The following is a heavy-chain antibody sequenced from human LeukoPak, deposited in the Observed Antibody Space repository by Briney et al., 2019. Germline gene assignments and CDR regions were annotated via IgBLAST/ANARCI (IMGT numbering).Heavy chain of an antibody. V-gene: IGHV3-7*01. CDR1: GFTFSSYE. CDR3: ARLSAMVRGPEDIYYFEY. CDR2: IKKDGSYK. J-gene: IGHJ4*02. Sequence: GGSLRLSCAASGFTFSSYEMNWVRQAPGKGLEWVADIKKDGSYKYYVDSVKGRFTISRDIAKKSLYLQMNSLRAEDTAVYYCARLSAMVRGPEDIYYFEYWGQGTLVTVSS. D-gene: IGHD3-10*01.